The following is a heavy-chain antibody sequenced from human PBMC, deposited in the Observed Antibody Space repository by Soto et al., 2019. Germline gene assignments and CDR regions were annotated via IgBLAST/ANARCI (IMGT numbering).Heavy chain of an antibody. CDR1: GASVSGGYYY. D-gene: IGHD3-3*01. CDR2: IDYSGSP. J-gene: IGHJ6*02. Sequence: PSETLSLTCTVSGASVSGGYYYWSWIRQPPRKGLEWIAYIDYSGSPNPNPSLKSRVTISVDTSKNHFSLKLSSVTAAGSALYICTRLQFYEFCCGAVPMDVWGQGTSDSVS. V-gene: IGHV4-61*03. CDR3: TRLQFYEFCCGAVPMDV.